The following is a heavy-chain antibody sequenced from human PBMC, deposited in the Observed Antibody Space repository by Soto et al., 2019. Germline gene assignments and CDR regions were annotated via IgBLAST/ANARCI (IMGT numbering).Heavy chain of an antibody. D-gene: IGHD2-21*02. V-gene: IGHV1-69*06. CDR1: GGIFSSNT. CDR3: ASKAACGGDCYAFDS. Sequence: DLVQSGAAVKKPGSSVKISCKASGGIFSSNTINWVRQAAGQGLEWMGGIIPLFGTANYAEKFQGRVTITADKSTKTEYMELTSLRSEDTAVYYCASKAACGGDCYAFDSWGQGTLVTVSS. CDR2: IIPLFGTA. J-gene: IGHJ4*02.